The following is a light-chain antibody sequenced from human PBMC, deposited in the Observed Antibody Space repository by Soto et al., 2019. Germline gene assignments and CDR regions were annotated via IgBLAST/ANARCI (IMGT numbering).Light chain of an antibody. J-gene: IGKJ1*01. Sequence: EIVLTQSPGTLSLSPGERATLSCRASQSVSSSYLAWYQQKPGQAPRLLIYGASSRATGIPDRFSGSGSGTDFTLTIRRLEPEDFAVYYCQQYVTSSWTFGQGTKVDIK. CDR1: QSVSSSY. CDR3: QQYVTSSWT. CDR2: GAS. V-gene: IGKV3-20*01.